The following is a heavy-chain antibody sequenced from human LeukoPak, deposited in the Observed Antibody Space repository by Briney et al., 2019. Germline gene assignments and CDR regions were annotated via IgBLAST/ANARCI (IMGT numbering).Heavy chain of an antibody. D-gene: IGHD3-3*02. V-gene: IGHV3-7*01. CDR2: INPDGSAK. J-gene: IGHJ6*02. CDR3: ARHFSTYSYGLDV. Sequence: PGGSLRLSCAASGFTFSNFWMSWVRQAPGKGPEWVANINPDGSAKYYVDSVKGRFTVSRDNAENSLYLQMNSLRPEDTAVYYCARHFSTYSYGLDVWGQGATVTVSS. CDR1: GFTFSNFW.